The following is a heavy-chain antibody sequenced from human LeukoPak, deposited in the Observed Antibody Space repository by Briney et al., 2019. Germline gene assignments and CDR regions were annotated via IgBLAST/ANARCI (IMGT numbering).Heavy chain of an antibody. J-gene: IGHJ4*02. CDR1: GFTFSHYS. CDR2: ISSSSSFI. D-gene: IGHD3-10*01. CDR3: AKDGGRYYFGSGSPLLGY. Sequence: GGSLRLSCAVSGFTFSHYSMTWVRQAPGKGLEWVSSISSSSSFIYYADSVKGRFTISRDNAKKSLYLQMNSLRAEDTTLYYCAKDGGRYYFGSGSPLLGYGGRGPLATFSS. V-gene: IGHV3-21*04.